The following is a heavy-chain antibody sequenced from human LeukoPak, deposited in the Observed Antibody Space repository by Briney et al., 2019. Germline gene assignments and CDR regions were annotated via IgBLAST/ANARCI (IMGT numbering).Heavy chain of an antibody. D-gene: IGHD4-17*01. CDR2: ISNTGSYT. V-gene: IGHV3-11*05. CDR1: GFSFADEY. J-gene: IGHJ4*02. CDR3: ARVSSTYGDYDY. Sequence: GGSLRLSCAVSGFSFADEYMSWIRQAPGQGLEWVSYISNTGSYTNYADSVEGRFTISRDNTENSLYLQMNSLRAEDTAVYYCARVSSTYGDYDYWGQGTLVTVSS.